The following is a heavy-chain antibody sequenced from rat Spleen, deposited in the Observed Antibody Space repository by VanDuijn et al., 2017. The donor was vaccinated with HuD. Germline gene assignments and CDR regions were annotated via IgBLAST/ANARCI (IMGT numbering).Heavy chain of an antibody. V-gene: IGHV5-20*01. Sequence: EVRLVESGGGLVQPGRSMKLSCAASGFTFNDYYLAWVRQAPTKGLEWVASINYDGGSTYYRDSVKGRFTISRDNAKSSLYLQMDSLRSEDKATYYCTRDRILRSTGFDYWGQGVMVTVSS. D-gene: IGHD1-6*01. CDR1: GFTFNDYY. CDR3: TRDRILRSTGFDY. J-gene: IGHJ2*01. CDR2: INYDGGST.